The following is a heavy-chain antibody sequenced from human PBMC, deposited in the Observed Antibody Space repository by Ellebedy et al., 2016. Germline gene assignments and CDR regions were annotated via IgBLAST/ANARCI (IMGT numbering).Heavy chain of an antibody. CDR3: ARDSIGNSGSLHFDI. Sequence: GESLKISCAASGFTFSDYYMNWIRQAPGKGLEWVSYISSRSDYRKHADSVKGRFTVSRDNAKNSLYLQMNSLRAEDTAVYYCARDSIGNSGSLHFDIWGQGTMVTVSS. J-gene: IGHJ3*02. D-gene: IGHD2/OR15-2a*01. CDR1: GFTFSDYY. V-gene: IGHV3-11*05. CDR2: ISSRSDYR.